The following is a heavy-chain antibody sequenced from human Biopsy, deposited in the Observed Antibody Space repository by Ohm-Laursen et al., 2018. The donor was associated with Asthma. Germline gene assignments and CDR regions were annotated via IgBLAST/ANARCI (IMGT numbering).Heavy chain of an antibody. J-gene: IGHJ4*02. D-gene: IGHD2-21*01. CDR2: IYSGGTS. CDR1: GFIVSRDH. Sequence: SLRLSRTASGFIVSRDHMFWVRQAPGKGLEWVSVIYSGGTSDTADSVRGRFTISRDKSENTLYLQMNSLRAEDTAVYYCAKDERAYYGSDSKYMQPVPLGDWGQGTLVIVSA. V-gene: IGHV3-53*01. CDR3: AKDERAYYGSDSKYMQPVPLGD.